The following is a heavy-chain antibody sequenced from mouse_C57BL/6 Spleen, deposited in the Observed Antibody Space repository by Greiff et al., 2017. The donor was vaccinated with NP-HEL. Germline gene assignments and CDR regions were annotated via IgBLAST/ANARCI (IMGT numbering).Heavy chain of an antibody. J-gene: IGHJ3*01. CDR2: INPGSGGT. CDR1: GYAFTNYL. Sequence: QVQLKQSGAELVRPGTSVKVSCKASGYAFTNYLIEWVKQRPGQGLEWIGVINPGSGGTNYNEKFKGKATLTADKSSSTAYMQLSSLTSEDSAVYFCARFGDSNLPWFAYWGQGTLVTVSA. D-gene: IGHD2-1*01. V-gene: IGHV1-54*01. CDR3: ARFGDSNLPWFAY.